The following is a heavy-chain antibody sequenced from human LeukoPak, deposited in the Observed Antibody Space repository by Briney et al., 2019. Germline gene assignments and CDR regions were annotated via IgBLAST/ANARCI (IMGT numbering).Heavy chain of an antibody. Sequence: PGGSLRLSCAASGFTFNTYAMHWVRQAPGKGLEWVAVISYDGSNKYYADSVKGRFTISRDNSKNTLYLQMNSLRAEDTAVYYCARSCSSTSCYRSWDAFDIWGQGTMVTVSS. D-gene: IGHD2-2*02. J-gene: IGHJ3*02. CDR2: ISYDGSNK. CDR3: ARSCSSTSCYRSWDAFDI. V-gene: IGHV3-30-3*01. CDR1: GFTFNTYA.